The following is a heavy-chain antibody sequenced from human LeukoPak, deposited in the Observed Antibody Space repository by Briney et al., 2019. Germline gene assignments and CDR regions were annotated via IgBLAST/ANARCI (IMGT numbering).Heavy chain of an antibody. CDR2: INHSGST. D-gene: IGHD2-2*01. J-gene: IGHJ3*02. V-gene: IGHV4-34*01. CDR1: GGSFSGYY. CDR3: AAPLPLYCSSTSCAKDAFDI. Sequence: PSETLSLTCAVYGGSFSGYYWSWIRQPPGKGLEWIGEINHSGSTNCNPSLKSRVTISVDTSKNQFSLKLSSVTAADTAVYYCAAPLPLYCSSTSCAKDAFDIWGQGTMVTVSS.